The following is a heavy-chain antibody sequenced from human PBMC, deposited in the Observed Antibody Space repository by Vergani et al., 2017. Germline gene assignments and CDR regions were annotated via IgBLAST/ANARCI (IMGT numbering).Heavy chain of an antibody. D-gene: IGHD6-13*01. CDR3: ARDSRREYSSSH. J-gene: IGHJ4*02. V-gene: IGHV4-31*03. Sequence: QVQLQESGPGLVKPSQTLSLPCTVSGGPISSGGYYWSWIRQHPGKGLEWIGYIYYSGSTYYNPSLKSRVTISVDTSKNQFSLKLSSVTAADTAVYYCARDSRREYSSSHWGQGTLVTVSS. CDR2: IYYSGST. CDR1: GGPISSGGYY.